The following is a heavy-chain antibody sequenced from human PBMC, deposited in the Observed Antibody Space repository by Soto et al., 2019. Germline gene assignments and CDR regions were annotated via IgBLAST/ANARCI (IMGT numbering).Heavy chain of an antibody. J-gene: IGHJ5*02. V-gene: IGHV4-31*03. D-gene: IGHD6-6*01. CDR1: GGSISSGGYY. CDR2: IYYSGRT. Sequence: PSETLSLTCTVPGGSISSGGYYWSWIRQHPGKGLEWIGYIYYSGRTYYNPSLHSRVSIAVDTTENQFSLKLTSVTAADTSVYYCARGSFSSSSSWFDPWGRGTLVTV. CDR3: ARGSFSSSSSWFDP.